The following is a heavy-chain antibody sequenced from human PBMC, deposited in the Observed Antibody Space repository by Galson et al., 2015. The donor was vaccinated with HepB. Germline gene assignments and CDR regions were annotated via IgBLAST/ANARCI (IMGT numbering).Heavy chain of an antibody. CDR1: GDSVSSNSAA. CDR3: ARGGITGTTGWFDP. J-gene: IGHJ5*02. CDR2: TYYRFKWYN. V-gene: IGHV6-1*01. D-gene: IGHD1-7*01. Sequence: CAISGDSVSSNSAAWNWIRQSPSRGLEWLGRTYYRFKWYNDYAVSVKSRITINPDTSKNQFSLQLNSVTPEDTAVYYCARGGITGTTGWFDPWGQGTLVTVSS.